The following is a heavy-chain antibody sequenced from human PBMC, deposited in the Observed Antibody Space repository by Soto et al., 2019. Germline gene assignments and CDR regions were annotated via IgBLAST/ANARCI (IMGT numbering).Heavy chain of an antibody. D-gene: IGHD1-7*01. CDR2: FVVSSHNT. V-gene: IGHV1-58*01. Sequence: VTVSCKASGVTFTSSVATWVRQARGHRLESIGRFVVSSHNTNYAQKFQGRITITMEMSTSTAYMELSSQRSEDTVIYYCAADLLTGTIDYWGQGTLVTVSS. CDR1: GVTFTSSV. J-gene: IGHJ4*02. CDR3: AADLLTGTIDY.